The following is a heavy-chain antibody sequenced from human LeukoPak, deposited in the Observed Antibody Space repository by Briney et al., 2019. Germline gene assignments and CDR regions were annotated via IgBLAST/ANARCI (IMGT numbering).Heavy chain of an antibody. J-gene: IGHJ4*02. D-gene: IGHD2-15*01. CDR1: GYTFTSYG. V-gene: IGHV1-18*01. CDR3: ARVERARYCSGGSCYDY. CDR2: ISAYNGNT. Sequence: ASVKASCKASGYTFTSYGISWVRQAPGQGLEWMGWISAYNGNTNYAQKLQGRVTMTTDTSTSTAYMELRSLRSDDTAVYYCARVERARYCSGGSCYDYWGQGTLVTVSS.